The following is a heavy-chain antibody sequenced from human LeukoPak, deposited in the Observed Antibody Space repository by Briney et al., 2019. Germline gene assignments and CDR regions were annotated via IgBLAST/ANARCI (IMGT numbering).Heavy chain of an antibody. Sequence: ASVKVSCKVSGYTLTELSMHWVRQAPGKGLEWMGGFDPEDGETIYAQKFRGRVTMTEDTSTDTAYMELSSLRSEDTAVYYCASPLGYCSSTSCYGAFDIWGQGTMVTVSS. CDR2: FDPEDGET. CDR1: GYTLTELS. CDR3: ASPLGYCSSTSCYGAFDI. J-gene: IGHJ3*02. D-gene: IGHD2-2*01. V-gene: IGHV1-24*01.